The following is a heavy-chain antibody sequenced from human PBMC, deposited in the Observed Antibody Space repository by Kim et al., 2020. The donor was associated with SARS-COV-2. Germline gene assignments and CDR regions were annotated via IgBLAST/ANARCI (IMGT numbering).Heavy chain of an antibody. V-gene: IGHV3-7*03. D-gene: IGHD3-3*01. CDR3: ARGPGDFWSGFYQDF. Sequence: DSVRGRFTISRDSAHNSLHLQMDSLRAEDTAVYYCARGPGDFWSGFYQDFWGQGTLVTVSS. J-gene: IGHJ4*02.